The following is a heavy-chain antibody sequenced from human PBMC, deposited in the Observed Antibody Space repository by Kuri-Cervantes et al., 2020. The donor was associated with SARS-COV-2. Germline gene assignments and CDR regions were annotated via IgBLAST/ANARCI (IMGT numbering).Heavy chain of an antibody. D-gene: IGHD1-26*01. CDR2: IKQDGSEK. Sequence: GGSLRLSCAASGFTFSSYWMSWVRQAPGKGLEWVANIKQDGSEKYYVDSVKGRFAISRDNAKNTLYLQMNSLRPEDTAVYYCAKDDGGSFGLFDNWGQGILVTVSS. CDR3: AKDDGGSFGLFDN. CDR1: GFTFSSYW. V-gene: IGHV3-7*01. J-gene: IGHJ4*02.